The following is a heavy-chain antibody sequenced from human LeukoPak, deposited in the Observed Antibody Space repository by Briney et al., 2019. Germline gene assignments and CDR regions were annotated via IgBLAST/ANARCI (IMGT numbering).Heavy chain of an antibody. CDR3: ATDRGLDSGIDY. V-gene: IGHV1-24*01. D-gene: IGHD1-26*01. CDR1: GYTLTELS. J-gene: IGHJ4*02. CDR2: FDPEDGET. Sequence: ASVKVSCKVSGYTLTELSMHWVRQAPGKGLEWMGGFDPEDGETIYAQKFQGRVTMTGDTSTDTAYMELSSLGSEDTAVYYCATDRGLDSGIDYWGQGTLVTVSS.